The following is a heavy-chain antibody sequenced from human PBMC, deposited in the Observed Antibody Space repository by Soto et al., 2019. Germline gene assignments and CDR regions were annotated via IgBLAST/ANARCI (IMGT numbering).Heavy chain of an antibody. Sequence: TSETLSLTCAVYGGSFSGYYWSWIRQPPGKGLEWIGEINHSGSTNYNPSLKSRVTISVDTSKNQFSLKLSSVTAADTAVYYCASRMIVVVITSYYYYGMDVWGQGTTVTVSS. CDR2: INHSGST. V-gene: IGHV4-34*01. CDR3: ASRMIVVVITSYYYYGMDV. D-gene: IGHD3-22*01. J-gene: IGHJ6*02. CDR1: GGSFSGYY.